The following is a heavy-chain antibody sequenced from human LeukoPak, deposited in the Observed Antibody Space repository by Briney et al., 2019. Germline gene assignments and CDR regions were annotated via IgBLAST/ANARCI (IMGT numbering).Heavy chain of an antibody. CDR3: ARAMDSHYYYGMDV. D-gene: IGHD2-2*03. CDR2: INHSGST. V-gene: IGHV4-34*01. J-gene: IGHJ6*02. Sequence: GSLRLSCAASGFTFSSYAMHWVRQPPGKGLEWIGEINHSGSTNYNPSLRSRVTISVDMSKNQFSLKLSSVTAADTAVYYCARAMDSHYYYGMDVWGQETTVTVSS. CDR1: GFTFSSYA.